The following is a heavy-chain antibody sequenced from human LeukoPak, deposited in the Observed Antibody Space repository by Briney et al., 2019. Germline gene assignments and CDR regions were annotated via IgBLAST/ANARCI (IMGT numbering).Heavy chain of an antibody. CDR2: TYYRSKWYN. CDR3: ARDHLKDSSGSYFFDY. CDR1: GDSVSSNSSA. Sequence: SQTLSLTCAISGDSVSSNSSAWNWIRQSPSRGLELLGRTYYRSKWYNDYAVSVKSRITINPDTSKNQFSLQLNSVTHEDTAVYYCARDHLKDSSGSYFFDYWGQGRLLTVSS. J-gene: IGHJ4*02. V-gene: IGHV6-1*01. D-gene: IGHD3-10*01.